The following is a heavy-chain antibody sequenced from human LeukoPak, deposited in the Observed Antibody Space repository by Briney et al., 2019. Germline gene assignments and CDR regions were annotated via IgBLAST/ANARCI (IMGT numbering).Heavy chain of an antibody. J-gene: IGHJ3*02. CDR2: IYSGGST. D-gene: IGHD2-21*01. V-gene: IGHV3-66*01. CDR1: GFTVSSNY. CDR3: ARTVAVNDAFDI. Sequence: GGSLSLSCAASGFTVSSNYMSWVRQAPGKGLEWVSVIYSGGSTYYADSVKGRFTISRDNSKNTLYLQMNSLRAEDTAVYYCARTVAVNDAFDIWGQGPMVTVSS.